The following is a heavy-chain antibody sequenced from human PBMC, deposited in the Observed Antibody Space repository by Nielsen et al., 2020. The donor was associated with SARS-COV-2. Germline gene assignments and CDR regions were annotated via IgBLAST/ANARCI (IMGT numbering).Heavy chain of an antibody. CDR3: TRAFHDYGDAFDI. Sequence: GESLKISCTASGFTFGDYAMSWFRQAPGKGLEWVGFIRSKAYGGTTEYAASVKGRFTISRDDSKSIAYLQMNSLKTEDTAVYYCTRAFHDYGDAFDIWGQGTMVTVSS. CDR1: GFTFGDYA. J-gene: IGHJ3*02. CDR2: IRSKAYGGTT. D-gene: IGHD4-17*01. V-gene: IGHV3-49*03.